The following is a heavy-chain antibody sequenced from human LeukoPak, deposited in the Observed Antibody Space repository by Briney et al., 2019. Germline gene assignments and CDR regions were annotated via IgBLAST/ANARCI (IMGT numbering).Heavy chain of an antibody. J-gene: IGHJ3*02. CDR1: GGSISSYY. D-gene: IGHD6-13*01. CDR2: IYYSGST. CDR3: AREGSYSSSWYTKAFDI. V-gene: IGHV4-59*12. Sequence: SETLSLTCTVSGGSISSYYWSWIRQPPGKGLEWIGYIYYSGSTNYNPSLKSRVTISVDTSKNQFSLKLSSVTAADTAVYYCAREGSYSSSWYTKAFDIWGQGTMVTVSS.